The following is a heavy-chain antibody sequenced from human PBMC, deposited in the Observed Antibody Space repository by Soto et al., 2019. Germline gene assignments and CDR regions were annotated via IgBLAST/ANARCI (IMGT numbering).Heavy chain of an antibody. CDR2: ISYDGSNK. CDR3: ATADGSGSYLRAFDI. J-gene: IGHJ3*02. Sequence: QVQLVESGGGVVQPGRSLRLSCAASGFTLSSYAMHWVRQAPGKGLEWVAVISYDGSNKYYADSVKGRFTISRDNSKNTLYLQMNSLRAEDTAVYYCATADGSGSYLRAFDIWGQGTMVTVSS. CDR1: GFTLSSYA. D-gene: IGHD3-10*01. V-gene: IGHV3-30-3*01.